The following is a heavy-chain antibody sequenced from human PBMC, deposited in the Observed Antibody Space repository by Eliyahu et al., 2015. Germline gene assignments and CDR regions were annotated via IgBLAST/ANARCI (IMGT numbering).Heavy chain of an antibody. D-gene: IGHD6-13*01. CDR2: INPNSGGT. V-gene: IGHV1-2*04. Sequence: QVQLVQSGAEVKKPGASVKVSCKASGYTFTGYSMHWVRQAPGQGLGWVGWINPNSGGTNYAQKFQGWVTMTRDTSISTAYMELSRLRSDDTAVYYCARGYSPIGYSSSPGRFDLWGRGTLVTVSS. CDR1: GYTFTGYS. J-gene: IGHJ2*01. CDR3: ARGYSPIGYSSSPGRFDL.